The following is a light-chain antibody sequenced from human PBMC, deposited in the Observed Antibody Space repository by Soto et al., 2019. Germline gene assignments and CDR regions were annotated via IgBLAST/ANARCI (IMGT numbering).Light chain of an antibody. Sequence: EFVLTQSPGTLSFSPGERATLSCRASQSVGSNHLARYQQKLGQAPRLLIFGASSRATGIPDRFSGSASGTDFTLTISRLEPEDFAVYYCQYYGSSPYTFGQGTKLQIK. CDR1: QSVGSNH. CDR2: GAS. J-gene: IGKJ2*01. CDR3: QYYGSSPYT. V-gene: IGKV3-20*01.